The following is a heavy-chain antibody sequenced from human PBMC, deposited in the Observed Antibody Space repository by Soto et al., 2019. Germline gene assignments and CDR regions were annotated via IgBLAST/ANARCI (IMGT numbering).Heavy chain of an antibody. J-gene: IGHJ1*01. CDR1: GYIFTAYS. CDR2: VNPSGGSA. Sequence: QVQLVQSGAEVKNPGASVKDSCKTSGYIFTAYSMNWVRQAPGQGLEWMCVVNPSGGSAHYAQSFEGRGTLTRATSTSTFSMELSSLRSEDTAVYYCAREENCRGGTCYSEKFHHWGQGTLVTDSS. D-gene: IGHD2-15*01. V-gene: IGHV1-46*01. CDR3: AREENCRGGTCYSEKFHH.